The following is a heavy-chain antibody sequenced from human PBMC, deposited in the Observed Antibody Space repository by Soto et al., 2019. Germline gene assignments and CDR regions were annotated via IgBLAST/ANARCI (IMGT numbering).Heavy chain of an antibody. Sequence: ASVKVSCKASGYTFTYFYIHWVRQAPGQGLEWMGVINPSAGSTSYAQKFQGRVIMTRDTSTSTVYMELGSLRSGDTAVYYCARGLDASGWYAFDYWGQGTLVTV. CDR1: GYTFTYFY. CDR2: INPSAGST. J-gene: IGHJ4*02. D-gene: IGHD6-19*01. V-gene: IGHV1-46*01. CDR3: ARGLDASGWYAFDY.